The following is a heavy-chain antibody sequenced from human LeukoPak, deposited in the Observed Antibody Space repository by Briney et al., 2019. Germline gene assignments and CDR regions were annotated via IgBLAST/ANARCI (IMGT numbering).Heavy chain of an antibody. CDR1: GGTFSSYA. CDR2: IIPVFGTS. J-gene: IGHJ5*02. Sequence: GASVKVSCKASGGTFSSYAISWVRQAPGQGLEWMGGIIPVFGTSNYAQKFQGRVTITADESTRTAYMELSSLRSEDTAVYYCAREPGATRRKYWFDPWGQGTLVTVSS. V-gene: IGHV1-69*13. D-gene: IGHD1-26*01. CDR3: AREPGATRRKYWFDP.